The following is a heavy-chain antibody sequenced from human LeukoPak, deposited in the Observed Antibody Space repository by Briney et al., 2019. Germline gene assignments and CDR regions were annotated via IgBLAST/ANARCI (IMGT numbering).Heavy chain of an antibody. CDR1: GFTFSSYE. CDR3: ARALTTTMAPG. D-gene: IGHD5-18*01. J-gene: IGHJ4*02. Sequence: GGSLTLSCAASGFTFSSYEMNWVRQAPGKALEWVSYISSSGSTIYYADSVKGRFTISRDNAKNSLYLQMNSLRADDTAVYYCARALTTTMAPGGGQGTLVTVSS. CDR2: ISSSGSTI. V-gene: IGHV3-48*03.